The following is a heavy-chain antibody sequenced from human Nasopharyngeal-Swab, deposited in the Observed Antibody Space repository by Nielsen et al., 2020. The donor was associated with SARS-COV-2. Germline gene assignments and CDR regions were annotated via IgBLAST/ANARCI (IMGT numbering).Heavy chain of an antibody. CDR3: AKSKDYDYVWGSYADYYYGMDV. CDR2: ISYDGSNK. CDR1: GFTFSSYG. D-gene: IGHD3-16*01. Sequence: GGSLRLSCAASGFTFSSYGTHWVRQAPGKGLEWVAVISYDGSNKYYADSVKGRFTISRDNSKNTLYLQMNSLRAEDTAVYYCAKSKDYDYVWGSYADYYYGMDVWGQGTTVTVSS. V-gene: IGHV3-30*18. J-gene: IGHJ6*02.